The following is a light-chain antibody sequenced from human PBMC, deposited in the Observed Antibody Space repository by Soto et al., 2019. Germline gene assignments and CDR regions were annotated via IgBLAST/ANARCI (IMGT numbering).Light chain of an antibody. V-gene: IGLV2-23*02. Sequence: QSALTQPASVSGSPGQSITISYTGTSSDVGSYNLVSWYQQHPGKAPKLMIYEDTKRPSGVSNRFSGSKSGNTASLTISGLQAEDEADYYCCSYAGSSTFVVFGGGTKVTVL. J-gene: IGLJ2*01. CDR1: SSDVGSYNL. CDR3: CSYAGSSTFVV. CDR2: EDT.